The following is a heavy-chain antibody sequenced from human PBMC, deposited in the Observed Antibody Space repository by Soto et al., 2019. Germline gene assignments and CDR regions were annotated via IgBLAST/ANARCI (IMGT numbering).Heavy chain of an antibody. CDR3: AKAGRPFYDLWSENRFDP. D-gene: IGHD3-3*01. CDR2: ISGSVGAT. V-gene: IGHV3-23*01. CDR1: GFTFSSYA. Sequence: GGSLRLSCTASGFTFSSYAMTWVRQAPGKGLEWVSSISGSVGATYYADSVKGRFTISRDDSKNTLFLQMDSLRAEDTALYYCAKAGRPFYDLWSENRFDPWGQGTLVTVSS. J-gene: IGHJ5*02.